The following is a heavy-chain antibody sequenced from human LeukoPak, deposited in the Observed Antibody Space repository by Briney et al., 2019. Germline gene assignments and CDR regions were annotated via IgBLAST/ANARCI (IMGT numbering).Heavy chain of an antibody. CDR2: ISGSGGST. CDR1: GFTFSSYA. D-gene: IGHD6-13*01. J-gene: IGHJ3*02. V-gene: IGHV3-23*01. CDR3: AKVLTGYSRTFDAFDI. Sequence: PGGSLRLSCAASGFTFSSYAMSWVRQAPGKGLEWVSAISGSGGSTYYADSVKGRFTISRDNSKNTLYLQMNSLRAEDTAVCYCAKVLTGYSRTFDAFDIWGQGTVVTVSS.